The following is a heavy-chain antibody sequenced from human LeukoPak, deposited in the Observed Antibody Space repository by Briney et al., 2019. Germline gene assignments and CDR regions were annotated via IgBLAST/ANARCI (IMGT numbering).Heavy chain of an antibody. CDR3: ARGDYGSETSTTKSGDY. CDR1: GYTFSNYD. J-gene: IGHJ4*02. V-gene: IGHV1-8*01. Sequence: ASVKVSCKASGYTFSNYDINWVRQATGQGLEWMGWMNPNNRNTGYAQKFQGRVTMTRNTSISTAYMELNSLRSEDTAVYYCARGDYGSETSTTKSGDYWGQGTLVTVFS. CDR2: MNPNNRNT. D-gene: IGHD3-10*01.